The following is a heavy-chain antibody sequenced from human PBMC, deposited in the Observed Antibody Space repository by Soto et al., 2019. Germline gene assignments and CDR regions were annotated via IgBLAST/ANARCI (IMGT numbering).Heavy chain of an antibody. CDR2: ISAYNGNT. V-gene: IGHV1-18*01. CDR3: ARAPSYLTTVTTPPFDY. CDR1: GYTFTSYG. Sequence: ASVKVSCKASGYTFTSYGISWVQQAPGQGLEWMGWISAYNGNTNYAQKLQGRVTMTTDTSTSTAYMELRSLRSDDTAVYYCARAPSYLTTVTTPPFDYWGQGTLVTVSS. D-gene: IGHD4-4*01. J-gene: IGHJ4*02.